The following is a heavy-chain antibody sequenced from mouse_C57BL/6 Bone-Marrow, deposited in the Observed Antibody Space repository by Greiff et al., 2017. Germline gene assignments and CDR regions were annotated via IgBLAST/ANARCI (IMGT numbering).Heavy chain of an antibody. CDR3: ARHLLWLRRVGRWYFDV. D-gene: IGHD2-2*01. V-gene: IGHV1-55*01. J-gene: IGHJ1*03. Sequence: QVQLQQPGAELVKPGASVKMSCKASGYTFTSYWITWVKQRPGQGLEWIGDIYPGSGSTNYNEKFKSKATLTVDTSSSTAYMQLSSLTSEDSAVYYCARHLLWLRRVGRWYFDVWGTGTTVTVSS. CDR1: GYTFTSYW. CDR2: IYPGSGST.